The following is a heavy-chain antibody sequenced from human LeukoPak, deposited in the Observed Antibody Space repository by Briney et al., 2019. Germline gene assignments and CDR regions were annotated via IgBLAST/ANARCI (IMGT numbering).Heavy chain of an antibody. CDR3: ASPGYDSSGAGAVDAFDI. D-gene: IGHD3-22*01. J-gene: IGHJ3*02. CDR2: IYHSGST. Sequence: PSETLSLTCAVSGYSISSGYYWGWIRQPPGKGLEWIGSIYHSGSTYYNPSLKSRVTISVDTSKNQFSLKLSSVTAADTAVYYCASPGYDSSGAGAVDAFDIWGQGTMVTVSS. V-gene: IGHV4-38-2*01. CDR1: GYSISSGYY.